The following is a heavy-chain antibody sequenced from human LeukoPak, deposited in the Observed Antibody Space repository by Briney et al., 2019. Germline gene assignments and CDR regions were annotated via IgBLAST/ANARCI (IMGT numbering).Heavy chain of an antibody. D-gene: IGHD3-3*01. CDR2: MNPKRGKT. J-gene: IGHJ5*02. CDR1: VDSFTSDD. CDR3: ARGKSRFWDWLFVGFDP. V-gene: IGHV1-8*01. Sequence: ASVKVSCKDSVDSFTSDDISWVRQATGQRLEWRGWMNPKRGKTGYAQKLRGRVTMTRNTSISTDYMVLSSVRSEDTAVDYCARGKSRFWDWLFVGFDPWGQGTLVTVSS.